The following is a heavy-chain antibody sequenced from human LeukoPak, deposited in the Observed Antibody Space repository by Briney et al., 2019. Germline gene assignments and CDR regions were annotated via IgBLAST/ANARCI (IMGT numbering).Heavy chain of an antibody. V-gene: IGHV3-23*01. CDR3: AKDKVLFDGYVGDFDY. D-gene: IGHD5-24*01. J-gene: IGHJ4*02. CDR1: GFTFSSYA. CDR2: ISGSGGST. Sequence: PGGSLRLSCAASGFTFSSYAMSWVRQAPGKGLEWVSAISGSGGSTYYADSVKGRFTISRDNSKNTLYLQMNSLRAEDTAVYYCAKDKVLFDGYVGDFDYWGQGTLVTVSS.